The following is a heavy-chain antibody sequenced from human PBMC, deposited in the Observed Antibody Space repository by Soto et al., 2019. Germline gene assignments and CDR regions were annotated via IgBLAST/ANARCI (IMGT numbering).Heavy chain of an antibody. CDR2: INHNSAGT. D-gene: IGHD3-3*01. Sequence: QVQLVQAGAEVKKPGASVKVSCKASGYTFTGYYMHWVRQAPGQGLEWMGWINHNSAGTNYAQKIQGWVTMTRDTSISTAYMELSRLRSDDTAVYYCARGGGGFLEWLLDYYYYGMDVWGQGTTVTVSS. J-gene: IGHJ6*02. V-gene: IGHV1-2*04. CDR3: ARGGGGFLEWLLDYYYYGMDV. CDR1: GYTFTGYY.